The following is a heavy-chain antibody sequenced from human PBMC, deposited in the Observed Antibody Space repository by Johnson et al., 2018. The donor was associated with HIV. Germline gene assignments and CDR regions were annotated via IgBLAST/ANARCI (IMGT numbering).Heavy chain of an antibody. CDR2: IHWTGGRT. CDR3: ARAGGIFGVEDAFDI. Sequence: VQLVESGGGLIQPGGSLRLSCTASGFTVSRNYMSWVRQAPGKGLEWVSGIHWTGGRTVYVDSMNGRFTISRDNAKNSLYLQMNSLRAEDTALYYCARAGGIFGVEDAFDIWGQGTMVTVSS. V-gene: IGHV3-20*04. J-gene: IGHJ3*02. D-gene: IGHD3-3*01. CDR1: GFTVSRNY.